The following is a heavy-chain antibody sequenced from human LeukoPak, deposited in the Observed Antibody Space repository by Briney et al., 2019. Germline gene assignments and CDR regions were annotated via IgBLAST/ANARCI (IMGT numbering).Heavy chain of an antibody. D-gene: IGHD3-10*01. CDR3: ARDTYYYGSGSYRLDV. Sequence: SETLSLTCTVSGGSISSYYWSWIRQPPGKGLEWIGYIYYSGSTNYNPSLKSRVTMSVDTSKNQFSLKLSSVTAADTAVYYCARDTYYYGSGSYRLDVWGKGTTVTISS. CDR1: GGSISSYY. V-gene: IGHV4-59*12. CDR2: IYYSGST. J-gene: IGHJ6*04.